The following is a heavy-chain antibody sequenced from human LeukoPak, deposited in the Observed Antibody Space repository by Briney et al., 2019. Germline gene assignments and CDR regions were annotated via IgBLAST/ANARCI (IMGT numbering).Heavy chain of an antibody. CDR2: ISSSGGTM. Sequence: QPGGSLRLSCAASGFTFSSYEMNWVRQAPAKGLEWLSYISSSGGTMYYADSVKGRFTSSRDNAKNSLYLQMSSLRVEDTAVYYCARAGRVAASGWGRHFDLWGRGTLVTVSS. CDR1: GFTFSSYE. V-gene: IGHV3-48*03. J-gene: IGHJ2*01. D-gene: IGHD3-10*01. CDR3: ARAGRVAASGWGRHFDL.